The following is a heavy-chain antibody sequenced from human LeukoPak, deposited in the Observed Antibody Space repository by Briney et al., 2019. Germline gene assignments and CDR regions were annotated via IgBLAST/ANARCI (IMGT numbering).Heavy chain of an antibody. J-gene: IGHJ4*02. CDR3: ARGLDSSSWYVFDY. CDR1: GXTFSKAW. CDR2: ISGSGGST. Sequence: GGSLRLSCAASGXTFSKAWMSWVRQAPGKGLEWVSAISGSGGSTYYADSVKGRFTISRDNAKNSLSLQMNSLRAEDTAVYYCARGLDSSSWYVFDYWGQGTLVTVSS. V-gene: IGHV3-21*01. D-gene: IGHD6-13*01.